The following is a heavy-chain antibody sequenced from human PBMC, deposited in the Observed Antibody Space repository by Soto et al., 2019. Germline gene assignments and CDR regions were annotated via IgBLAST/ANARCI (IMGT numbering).Heavy chain of an antibody. Sequence: QVQLQESGPGLVKPSQTLSLTCTVSGGSISSGGYYWSWIRQHPGKGLEWIGYIYYSGSTYYNPSLKSRVTITVDTSKNQFSLNRNSVTAADTAMYYCARQLGYCGKGVCYPRFDPWGQGSLVTVSS. CDR3: ARQLGYCGKGVCYPRFDP. V-gene: IGHV4-31*03. CDR2: IYYSGST. J-gene: IGHJ5*02. D-gene: IGHD2-8*01. CDR1: GGSISSGGYY.